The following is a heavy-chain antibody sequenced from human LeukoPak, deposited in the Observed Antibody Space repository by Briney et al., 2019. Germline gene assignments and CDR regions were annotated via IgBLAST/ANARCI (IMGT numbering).Heavy chain of an antibody. CDR2: IYYSGST. Sequence: SETLSLTCTVSGGSISSYYWNWIRQPPGKGLEWIGYIYYSGSTNYNPSLKSRVTISVDTSRNQFSLNLSSATAADTAVYYCASPGPGYSSGWYRNWGQGTLVTVSS. D-gene: IGHD6-19*01. CDR3: ASPGPGYSSGWYRN. V-gene: IGHV4-59*08. J-gene: IGHJ4*02. CDR1: GGSISSYY.